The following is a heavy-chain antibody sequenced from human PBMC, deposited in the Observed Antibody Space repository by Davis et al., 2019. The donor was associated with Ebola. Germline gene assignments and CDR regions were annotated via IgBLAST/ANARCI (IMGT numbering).Heavy chain of an antibody. CDR2: INPNSGGT. Sequence: ASVKVSCKASGYTFTGYYMHWVRQAPGQGLEWMGWINPNSGGTNYAQKFQGRVTMTRDTSISTAYMKLSRLRSDDTAGDYCARDRVYYGSLDDKDHPFDPWGQGTLVTVSS. V-gene: IGHV1-2*02. D-gene: IGHD3-10*01. J-gene: IGHJ5*02. CDR1: GYTFTGYY. CDR3: ARDRVYYGSLDDKDHPFDP.